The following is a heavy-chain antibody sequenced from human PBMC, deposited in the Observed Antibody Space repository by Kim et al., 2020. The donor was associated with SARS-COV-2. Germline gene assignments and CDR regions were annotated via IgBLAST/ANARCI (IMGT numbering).Heavy chain of an antibody. Sequence: YTPALRSRLTRSVDRSKNQFSFHLTSVTAADTGVYYCAREQARARGAFDVWGQGTVVTVSS. CDR3: AREQARARGAFDV. J-gene: IGHJ3*01. V-gene: IGHV4-30-2*01. D-gene: IGHD3-10*01.